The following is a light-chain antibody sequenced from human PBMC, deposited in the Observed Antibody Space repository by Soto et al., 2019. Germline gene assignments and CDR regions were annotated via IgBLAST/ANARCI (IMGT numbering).Light chain of an antibody. CDR1: QSISSY. V-gene: IGKV1-39*01. CDR3: QQSYSTPPT. J-gene: IGKJ1*01. Sequence: DIQMTQSPSSLSASVGDRVTITCRASQSISSYLNWYQQKPGKAPKLLIYAASSLQSGVPSRFSGSGSGTDFTVTISSLQTEDFSTYYCQQSYSTPPTFGQGTKVEIK. CDR2: AAS.